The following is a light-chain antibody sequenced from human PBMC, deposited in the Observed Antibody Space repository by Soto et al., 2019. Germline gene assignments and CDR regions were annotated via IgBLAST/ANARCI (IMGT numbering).Light chain of an antibody. J-gene: IGLJ1*01. Sequence: QSALAQPASVSGSPGQSITISCTGTSSDVGGYIYVSWYRQYPGTAPKLIIYEVSKRPSGVSNRFSGSKSGNTASLTISGLQADDEADYYCSSYTSGSTPLVFGTGTKGTLL. V-gene: IGLV2-14*01. CDR3: SSYTSGSTPLV. CDR1: SSDVGGYIY. CDR2: EVS.